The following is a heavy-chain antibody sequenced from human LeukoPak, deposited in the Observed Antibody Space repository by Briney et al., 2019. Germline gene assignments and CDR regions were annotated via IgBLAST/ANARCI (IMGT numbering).Heavy chain of an antibody. CDR1: GFPFSRNK. D-gene: IGHD7-27*01. Sequence: PGGPLSPSCEASGFPFSRNKLTWVRQAPGKGLEGVSVIYSGGSTYYADSVKGRFTISRHNSKNTLYLQMNSLRAEDTAVYYCARTGEAYYYYGMDVWGQGTTVTVSS. CDR3: ARTGEAYYYYGMDV. V-gene: IGHV3-53*04. J-gene: IGHJ6*02. CDR2: IYSGGST.